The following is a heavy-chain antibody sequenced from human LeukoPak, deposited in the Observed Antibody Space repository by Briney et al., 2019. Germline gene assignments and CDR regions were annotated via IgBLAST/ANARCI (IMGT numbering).Heavy chain of an antibody. CDR3: ARGLTTVTDYGMDV. J-gene: IGHJ6*02. Sequence: HPGGSLRLSCAASGFTVSSNYMSWVRQAPGKGLEWVSVIYSGGSTYYADPVKGRFTISRDNSKNTLYLQMNSLRAEDTAVYYCARGLTTVTDYGMDVWGQGTTVTVSS. D-gene: IGHD4-17*01. V-gene: IGHV3-66*01. CDR1: GFTVSSNY. CDR2: IYSGGST.